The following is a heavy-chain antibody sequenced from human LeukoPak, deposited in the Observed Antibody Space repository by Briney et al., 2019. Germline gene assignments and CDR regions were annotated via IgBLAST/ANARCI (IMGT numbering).Heavy chain of an antibody. D-gene: IGHD3-3*01. Sequence: GGSLRLSCTASGFIFSDYGMHWVRQPPGKGLEWLAVISYNGNKVYFADSVRGRFTISRDNSKNTLYLQMNNLRPDDTAVYYCAKDFYTNGDYVFWNNLLDYWGQGALVTVSS. CDR1: GFIFSDYG. CDR3: AKDFYTNGDYVFWNNLLDY. V-gene: IGHV3-30*18. J-gene: IGHJ4*02. CDR2: ISYNGNKV.